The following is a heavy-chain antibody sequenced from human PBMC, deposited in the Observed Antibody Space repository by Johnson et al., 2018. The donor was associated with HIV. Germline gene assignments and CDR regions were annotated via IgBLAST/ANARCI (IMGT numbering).Heavy chain of an antibody. V-gene: IGHV3-48*01. D-gene: IGHD2-8*02. CDR1: GFTFDDYG. J-gene: IGHJ3*02. Sequence: MLLVESGGGVVRPGGSLRLSCAASGFTFDDYGMSWVRQAPGKGLEWVSYISSSGSTIYYADSVKGRFTISRDISKNTLYLQINSLRPEDTAVYYCAKLYCTGGVCYTDAILYDAFDIWGQGTMVTVSS. CDR2: ISSSGSTI. CDR3: AKLYCTGGVCYTDAILYDAFDI.